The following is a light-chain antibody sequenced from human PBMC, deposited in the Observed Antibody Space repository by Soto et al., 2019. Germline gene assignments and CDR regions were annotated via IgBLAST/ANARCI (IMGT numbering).Light chain of an antibody. CDR2: GAD. V-gene: IGKV3-20*01. CDR3: QQYGSSPRYT. CDR1: QSVRNSY. Sequence: EIVLTQFPDTLSLSPGERATLSCRASQSVRNSYLAWYQQRPGQAPRLHIYGADSRATGIPDRFSGSGSDTAFTLTISRLEPEDFAVYYCQQYGSSPRYTFGQGTKLEI. J-gene: IGKJ2*01.